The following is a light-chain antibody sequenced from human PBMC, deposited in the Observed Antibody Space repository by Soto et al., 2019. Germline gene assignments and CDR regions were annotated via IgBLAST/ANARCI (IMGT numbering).Light chain of an antibody. CDR2: DAS. V-gene: IGKV1-5*01. CDR1: QSISSW. Sequence: DIQMTQSPATLSASPGDRVTLTCRASQSISSWLAWYQQKPGKAPKLLIYDASSLESGVPSRFSGSGSGTEFTLTISSLQPDDFATYYCQQYNSYLGTFGQGTKVDIK. J-gene: IGKJ1*01. CDR3: QQYNSYLGT.